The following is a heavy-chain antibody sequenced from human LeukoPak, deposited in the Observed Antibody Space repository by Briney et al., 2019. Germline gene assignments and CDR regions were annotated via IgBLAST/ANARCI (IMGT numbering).Heavy chain of an antibody. V-gene: IGHV1-69*05. D-gene: IGHD5-18*01. CDR3: ASEMGYTRP. J-gene: IGHJ5*02. Sequence: SVKVSCKVSGYTLTELSMHWVRQAPGQGLEWMGGIIPIFGTANYAQKFQGRVTITTDESTSTAYMELSSLRSEDTAVYYCASEMGYTRPWGQGTLVTVSS. CDR2: IIPIFGTA. CDR1: GYTLTELS.